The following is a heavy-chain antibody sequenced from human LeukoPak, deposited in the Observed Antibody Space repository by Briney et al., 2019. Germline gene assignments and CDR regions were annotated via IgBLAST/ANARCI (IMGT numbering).Heavy chain of an antibody. CDR3: ARALVERGSGWYHDAFDI. CDR2: INAGNGNT. V-gene: IGHV1-3*03. J-gene: IGHJ3*02. D-gene: IGHD6-19*01. CDR1: GYTFTKYA. Sequence: GASVKVSCKTSGYTFTKYAIHWVRQAPGQRLEWMGWINAGNGNTKYSQEFQGRLTITRDTSASTAYMELNSLKSEDMAVYYCARALVERGSGWYHDAFDIWGQGTMVTVSS.